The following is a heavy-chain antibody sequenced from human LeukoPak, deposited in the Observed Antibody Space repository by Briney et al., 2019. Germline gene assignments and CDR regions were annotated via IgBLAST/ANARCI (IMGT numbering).Heavy chain of an antibody. V-gene: IGHV4-59*08. J-gene: IGHJ4*02. Sequence: SETLSLTCTVSGGSISSYYWSWIRQPPGKGLEWIGYIYYSGNTNYHSSLKSRVTISVDTSKNQFSLRLSSVTAADTAVYYCARRNYYDTSGYQFDYWGQGTLATVSS. CDR3: ARRNYYDTSGYQFDY. CDR2: IYYSGNT. CDR1: GGSISSYY. D-gene: IGHD3-22*01.